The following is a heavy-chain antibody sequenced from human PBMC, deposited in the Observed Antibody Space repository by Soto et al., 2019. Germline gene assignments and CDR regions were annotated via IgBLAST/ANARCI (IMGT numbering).Heavy chain of an antibody. Sequence: EVQLVESGGGLVERGGSLRLSCAASGFTFSTYSMNWVRQAPGKGLEWVSYIGTSSNTIYYADSVKGRFTISRDDAKDSLYLQMNSLRAEDTAVYYCAREAGYYAGSGDYYFDYWGQGTLVTVSS. J-gene: IGHJ4*02. V-gene: IGHV3-48*01. D-gene: IGHD3-9*01. CDR3: AREAGYYAGSGDYYFDY. CDR2: IGTSSNTI. CDR1: GFTFSTYS.